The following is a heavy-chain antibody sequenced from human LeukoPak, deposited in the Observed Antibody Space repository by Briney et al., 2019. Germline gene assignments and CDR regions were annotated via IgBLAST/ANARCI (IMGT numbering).Heavy chain of an antibody. CDR1: GFTFRNYW. CDR2: INGDGSST. CDR3: TTDGYPPRYFDY. V-gene: IGHV3-74*01. J-gene: IGHJ4*02. D-gene: IGHD5-12*01. Sequence: GGSLRLSCAASGFTFRNYWMHWVRQVPGKGLVWVSRINGDGSSTSYADSVKGRFTISRDNAKNTLYLRMNSLKAEDTALYYCTTDGYPPRYFDYWGQGTLVTVSS.